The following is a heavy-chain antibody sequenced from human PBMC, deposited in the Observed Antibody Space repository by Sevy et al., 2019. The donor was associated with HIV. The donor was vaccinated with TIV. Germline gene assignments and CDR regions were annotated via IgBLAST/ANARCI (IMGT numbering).Heavy chain of an antibody. J-gene: IGHJ6*02. CDR3: ATSKGYIYGPKEPNYHYGLDV. D-gene: IGHD5-18*01. V-gene: IGHV4-30-4*01. CDR2: IHHSGST. Sequence: SETLSLTCTVSGGSINSGDYYWTWLRQPPGKGLEWIGYIHHSGSTHHNASLKSRVTISLHTSKNQFSLKLSSLTAADTAVYYCATSKGYIYGPKEPNYHYGLDVWGQGTTVTVSS. CDR1: GGSINSGDYY.